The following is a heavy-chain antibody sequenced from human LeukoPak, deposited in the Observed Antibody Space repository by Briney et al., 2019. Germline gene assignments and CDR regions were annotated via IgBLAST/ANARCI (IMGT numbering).Heavy chain of an antibody. V-gene: IGHV4-38-2*02. CDR3: ARRLTYYYYYMDV. J-gene: IGHJ6*03. CDR2: IYHSGNT. Sequence: PSETLSLTCTVSSYSISSGYYWGWFRQPPGKGLEWIGSIYHSGNTYYRSSLKSRVTISVDTSKNQFSLKLNSVTAADTAVYYCARRLTYYYYYMDVWGKGTTVTVSS. CDR1: SYSISSGYY. D-gene: IGHD6-25*01.